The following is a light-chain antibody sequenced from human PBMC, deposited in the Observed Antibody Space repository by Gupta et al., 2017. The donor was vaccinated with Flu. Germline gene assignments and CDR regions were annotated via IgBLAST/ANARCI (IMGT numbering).Light chain of an antibody. CDR3: QQDNTFSWT. V-gene: IGKV1-5*03. Sequence: DIQIIQSPSTLSASIGDRVTISCRSSQPIGDWLAWYQQKPGKAPKFLIYKASILEDGVPSRFSGSGSGTEFTLTISSLQPDDFATYYCQQDNTFSWTFGQGTKVEI. J-gene: IGKJ1*01. CDR1: QPIGDW. CDR2: KAS.